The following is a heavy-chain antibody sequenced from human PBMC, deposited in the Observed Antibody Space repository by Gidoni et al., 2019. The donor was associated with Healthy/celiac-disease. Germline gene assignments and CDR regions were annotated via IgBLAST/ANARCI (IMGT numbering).Heavy chain of an antibody. CDR1: GFTFSSYS. CDR3: ARALPTVTSPRKYGWFDP. Sequence: EVQLVESGGGLVQPGGSLRLSCAASGFTFSSYSMNWVRQAPGKGLEWVSYISSSSSTIYYADSVKGRFTISRDNAKNSLYLQMNSLRAEDTAVYYCARALPTVTSPRKYGWFDPWGQGTLVTVSS. CDR2: ISSSSSTI. D-gene: IGHD4-17*01. J-gene: IGHJ5*02. V-gene: IGHV3-48*01.